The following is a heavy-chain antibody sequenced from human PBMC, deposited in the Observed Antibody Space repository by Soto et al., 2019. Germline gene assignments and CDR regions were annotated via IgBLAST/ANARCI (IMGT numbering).Heavy chain of an antibody. CDR1: GGTFSSYA. Sequence: SVKVSCKASGGTFSSYAISWVRQAPGQGLEWMGGIIPIFGTANYAQKFQGRVTITADESTSTAYMELRSLRSDDTAVYYCARGPELRFLEWPYFDYWGQGTLVTVSS. CDR2: IIPIFGTA. V-gene: IGHV1-69*13. J-gene: IGHJ4*02. CDR3: ARGPELRFLEWPYFDY. D-gene: IGHD3-3*01.